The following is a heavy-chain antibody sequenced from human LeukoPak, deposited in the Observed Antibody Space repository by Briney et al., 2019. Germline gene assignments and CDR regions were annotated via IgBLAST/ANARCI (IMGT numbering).Heavy chain of an antibody. CDR1: GFTFSSYF. J-gene: IGHJ4*02. CDR2: ISSSSSYI. D-gene: IGHD3-22*01. CDR3: ARGYGYYDTSGYFFDY. V-gene: IGHV3-21*01. Sequence: GGSLRLFCAASGFTFSSYFMHWVRQAPGKGLEWVSSISSSSSYIYYADSLEGRFTISRDNAKNSLYLQMNSLRAEDTAVYYCARGYGYYDTSGYFFDYWGQGTLVSVSS.